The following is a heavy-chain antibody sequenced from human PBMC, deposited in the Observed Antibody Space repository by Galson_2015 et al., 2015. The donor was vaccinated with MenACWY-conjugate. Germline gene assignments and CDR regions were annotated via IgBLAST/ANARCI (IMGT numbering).Heavy chain of an antibody. V-gene: IGHV3-23*01. J-gene: IGHJ4*02. CDR1: GFIFNKYA. D-gene: IGHD3-22*01. CDR3: AKGPLYDSSGSDSDYFDY. Sequence: SLRLSCAASGFIFNKYAMTWIRQAPGKGLEWLSATSGSGGVPYHADSLKGRVYIFRDKFKGPLDLQMKSLKVEDTARYYCAKGPLYDSSGSDSDYFDYWGQGTLVTVSS. CDR2: TSGSGGVP.